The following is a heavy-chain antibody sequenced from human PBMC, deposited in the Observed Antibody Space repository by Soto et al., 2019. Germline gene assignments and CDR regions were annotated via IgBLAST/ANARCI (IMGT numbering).Heavy chain of an antibody. V-gene: IGHV1-18*01. CDR3: AKDASSWFYYFYGMDV. Sequence: QIQLEQSRPELRKPGASVKVSCKASGYIFSNFGINWVRQAPGQGLEWMGWISGYNDNTNYAQKFQDRLRMTTDISTGTAYMELTTLRSEDTAVYYCAKDASSWFYYFYGMDVWGQGTTVTVSS. D-gene: IGHD2-2*01. J-gene: IGHJ6*02. CDR1: GYIFSNFG. CDR2: ISGYNDNT.